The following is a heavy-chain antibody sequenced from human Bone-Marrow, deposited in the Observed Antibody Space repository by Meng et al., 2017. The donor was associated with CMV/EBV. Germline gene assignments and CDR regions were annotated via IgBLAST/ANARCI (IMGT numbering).Heavy chain of an antibody. J-gene: IGHJ6*02. V-gene: IGHV4-61*01. CDR2: IYYSGSN. CDR1: GVSVSSGCYY. D-gene: IGHD3-3*01. Sequence: SESLSLTCTASGVSVSSGCYYWSWIRQPPGKGLEWIGYIYYSGSNNYNPSLKSRVTISVDTSKNQFSLKLSSVTAADTAVYYCARGSPLEWLLPYYYYYYGMDVWGQGTTVTVSS. CDR3: ARGSPLEWLLPYYYYYYGMDV.